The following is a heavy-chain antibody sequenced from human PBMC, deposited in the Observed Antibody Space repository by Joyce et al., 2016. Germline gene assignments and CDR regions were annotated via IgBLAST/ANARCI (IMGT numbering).Heavy chain of an antibody. D-gene: IGHD3-10*01. CDR3: TKRGDD. J-gene: IGHJ4*02. CDR2: IYPGDSDT. CDR1: GYNFASFW. Sequence: EVQLEQSGAELKKPGVSLRISCKASGYNFASFWIGWVRQTPEKGLEWMGFIYPGDSDTAYTPSFQGQVTISVDKSTNTAFLQWGSLKASDAAMYYCTKRGDDWGQGTLVTVSS. V-gene: IGHV5-51*01.